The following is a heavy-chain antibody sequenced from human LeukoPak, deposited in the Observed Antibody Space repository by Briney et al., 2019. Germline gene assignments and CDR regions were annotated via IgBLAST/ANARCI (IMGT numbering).Heavy chain of an antibody. D-gene: IGHD3-16*01. CDR2: IIPILDIT. CDR3: AGGVSTFGGITLFDY. Sequence: ASVKVSCKASGYTFTGYYMHWVRQAPGQGLEWMGRIIPILDITNYAQRFQGRVTITADKSTTTAYMELSSLRSEDTAVYYCAGGVSTFGGITLFDYWGQGTLVTVSS. V-gene: IGHV1-69*04. CDR1: GYTFTGYY. J-gene: IGHJ4*02.